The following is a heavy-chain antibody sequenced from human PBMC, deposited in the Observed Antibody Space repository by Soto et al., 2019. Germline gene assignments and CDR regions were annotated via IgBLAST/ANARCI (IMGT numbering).Heavy chain of an antibody. CDR2: ISAYNGNT. V-gene: IGHV1-18*01. Sequence: DPVKVSYNVFGDSLPSYGIRCVRQAPGQGLEWMGWISAYNGNTNYAQKLQGRVTMTTDTSTSTAYMELRSLRSDDTAVYYCARRWFGEWFYPGGQGTLVTVS. CDR1: GDSLPSYG. J-gene: IGHJ5*02. D-gene: IGHD3-10*01. CDR3: ARRWFGEWFYP.